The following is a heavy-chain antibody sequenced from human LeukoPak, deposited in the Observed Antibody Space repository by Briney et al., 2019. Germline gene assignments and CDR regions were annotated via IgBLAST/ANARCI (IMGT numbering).Heavy chain of an antibody. D-gene: IGHD1-26*01. Sequence: GGSLRLSCAASGFTFSSYAMSWVRQAPGKGLEWVSAISGSGGSTYHADSVKGRFTISRDNSKNTLYLQMNSLRAEDTAVYYCAKGHIVGATLDDAFDIWGQGTMVTVSS. J-gene: IGHJ3*02. CDR3: AKGHIVGATLDDAFDI. CDR2: ISGSGGST. V-gene: IGHV3-23*01. CDR1: GFTFSSYA.